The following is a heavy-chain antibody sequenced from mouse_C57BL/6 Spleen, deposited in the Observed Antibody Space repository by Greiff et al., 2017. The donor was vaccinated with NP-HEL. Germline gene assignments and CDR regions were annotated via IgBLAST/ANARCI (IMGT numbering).Heavy chain of an antibody. CDR1: GYTFTSYW. Sequence: QVQLQQPGAELVKPGDSVKLSCKASGYTFTSYWMHWVKQRPGQGLEWIGMIHPNSGSTNYNETFKSKATLTVDKSSSTAYMQLSSLTSEDSAVYYCARGGSYAMDYGGQGTSVTVSS. J-gene: IGHJ4*01. CDR2: IHPNSGST. V-gene: IGHV1-64*01. CDR3: ARGGSYAMDY.